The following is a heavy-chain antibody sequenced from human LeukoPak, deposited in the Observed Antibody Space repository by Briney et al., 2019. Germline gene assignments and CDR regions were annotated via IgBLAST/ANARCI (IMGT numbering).Heavy chain of an antibody. CDR3: AKRYCKSATCRSDMDA. J-gene: IGHJ6*02. CDR2: IQSDGSKT. Sequence: PGGSLRLSCAASGFTFSSYSMNWVRQAPGKGLEWVALIQSDGSKTYSADSVKGRFTISRDNPRNTLYLQMNRLRPEDTAVYYCAKRYCKSATCRSDMDAWGQGTTVTVSS. V-gene: IGHV3-30*02. D-gene: IGHD2-15*01. CDR1: GFTFSSYS.